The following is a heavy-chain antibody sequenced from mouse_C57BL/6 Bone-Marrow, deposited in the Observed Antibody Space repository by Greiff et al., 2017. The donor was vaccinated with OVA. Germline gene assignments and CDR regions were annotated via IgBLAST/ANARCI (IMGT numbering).Heavy chain of an antibody. D-gene: IGHD1-1*01. J-gene: IGHJ2*01. CDR1: GFNIKDYY. CDR3: TTGLNYYGSSHFDY. CDR2: IDPEDGDT. V-gene: IGHV14-1*01. Sequence: VQLQQSGAELVRPGASVKLSCTASGFNIKDYYMHWVKQRPEQGLEWIGRIDPEDGDTEYAPKFQGKATMTADPSSNTAYLQLSSLTSEDTAVYYCTTGLNYYGSSHFDYWGQGTTLTVSS.